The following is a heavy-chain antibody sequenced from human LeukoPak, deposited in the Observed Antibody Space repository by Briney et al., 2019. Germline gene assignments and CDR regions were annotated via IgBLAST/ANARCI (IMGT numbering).Heavy chain of an antibody. D-gene: IGHD1-26*01. J-gene: IGHJ4*02. CDR1: GFTFSNYA. Sequence: GGSLRLSCAGSGFTFSNYAMHWVRQAPGKGLEWVAVISFDGSNKYYADSVKGRFTISRDNAKNSLYLQMNSLRDEDTAVYYCARASKVGTTVTYFDYWGQGTLVTVSS. CDR3: ARASKVGTTVTYFDY. CDR2: ISFDGSNK. V-gene: IGHV3-30-3*01.